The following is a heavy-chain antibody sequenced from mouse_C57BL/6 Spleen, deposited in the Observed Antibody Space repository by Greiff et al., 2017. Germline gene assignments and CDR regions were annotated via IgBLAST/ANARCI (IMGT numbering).Heavy chain of an antibody. CDR3: ATSGTTVPYYFDY. Sequence: VQLQQPGAELVMPGASVKLSCKASGYTFTSYWMHWVKQRPGQGLEWIGEIDPSDSYTNYNQKFKGKSTLTVDKSSSTAYMQLSSLTSEDSAVYYCATSGTTVPYYFDYWGQGTTLTVSS. V-gene: IGHV1-69*01. D-gene: IGHD1-1*01. J-gene: IGHJ2*01. CDR1: GYTFTSYW. CDR2: IDPSDSYT.